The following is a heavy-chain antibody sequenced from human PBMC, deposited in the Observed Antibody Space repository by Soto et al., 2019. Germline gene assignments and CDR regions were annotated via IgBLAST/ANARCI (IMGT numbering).Heavy chain of an antibody. CDR3: RAGYSRFSRADAFDI. CDR2: ISYDGRNK. CDR1: GFTFSNYA. D-gene: IGHD6-13*01. V-gene: IGHV3-30*03. J-gene: IGHJ3*02. Sequence: QVQLVESGGGVVQPGRSLRLSCAASGFTFSNYAMHWVRQAPGKGLGWVAVISYDGRNKYYADSVKGRFTISRDNSKNQLLLEMNMQIAEDTAAYYCRAGYSRFSRADAFDIWGQGTMVTISS.